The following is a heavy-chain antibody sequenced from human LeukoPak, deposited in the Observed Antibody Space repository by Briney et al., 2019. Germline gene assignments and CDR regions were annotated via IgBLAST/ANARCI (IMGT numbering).Heavy chain of an antibody. Sequence: PSETLSLTCTVSSGSISSGDYYWSWLRQPPGKGLEWLGYIYYSGNTFYNPSLKSRVTISVDTSKNQFSLKLSSVTAADTAVYYCARQTYYCTSAYCHPYYFGYWGQGTLVTVSS. J-gene: IGHJ4*02. V-gene: IGHV4-30-4*01. CDR3: ARQTYYCTSAYCHPYYFGY. CDR2: IYYSGNT. D-gene: IGHD2-8*02. CDR1: SGSISSGDYY.